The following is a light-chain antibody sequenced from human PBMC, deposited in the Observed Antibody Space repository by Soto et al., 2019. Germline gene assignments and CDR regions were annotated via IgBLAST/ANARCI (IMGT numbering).Light chain of an antibody. V-gene: IGKV3-20*01. Sequence: EIVLTQAPGTLSLTKGEGDTLSCRASQSVSTNFFAWYQQKPGQAPRLLIYGASTRATGIPDRFSGSGSGTDFTLTISILVPADFAVYYCQQYGRTSWTLGPGLNVAIK. CDR3: QQYGRTSWT. J-gene: IGKJ3*01. CDR1: QSVSTNF. CDR2: GAS.